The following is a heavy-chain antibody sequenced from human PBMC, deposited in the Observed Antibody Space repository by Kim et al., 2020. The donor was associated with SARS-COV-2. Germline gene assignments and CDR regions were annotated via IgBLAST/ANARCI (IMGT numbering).Heavy chain of an antibody. CDR3: AKDGESPYYDSSGYYYLDY. CDR2: ISGSGGST. Sequence: GGSLRLSCAASGFTFSSYAMSWVRQAPGKGLEWVSAISGSGGSTYYADSVKGRFTISRDNSKNTLYLQMNSLRAEDTAVYYCAKDGESPYYDSSGYYYLDYWGQGTLVTVSS. D-gene: IGHD3-22*01. J-gene: IGHJ4*02. V-gene: IGHV3-23*01. CDR1: GFTFSSYA.